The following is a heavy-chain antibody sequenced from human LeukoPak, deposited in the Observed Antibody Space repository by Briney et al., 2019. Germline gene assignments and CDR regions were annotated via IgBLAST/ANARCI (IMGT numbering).Heavy chain of an antibody. Sequence: SVTVSCKASGGTFSSYAISWVRQAPGQGLEWMGGIIPIFGTANYAQKFQGRVTITADESTSTAYMELSSLRSEDTAVYYCASSWYYYDSSGYYLYWGQGTLVTVSS. D-gene: IGHD3-22*01. CDR3: ASSWYYYDSSGYYLY. V-gene: IGHV1-69*13. CDR2: IIPIFGTA. J-gene: IGHJ4*02. CDR1: GGTFSSYA.